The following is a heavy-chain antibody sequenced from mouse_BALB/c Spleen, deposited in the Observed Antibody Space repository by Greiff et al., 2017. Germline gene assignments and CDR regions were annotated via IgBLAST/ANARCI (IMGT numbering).Heavy chain of an antibody. Sequence: VKVVESGPGLVAPSQSLSITCTVSGFSLTGYGVNWVRQPPGKGLEWLGMIWGDGSTDYNSALKSRLSISKDNSKSQVFLKMNSLQTDDTARYYCARDAYYGSRYYAMDDWGQGTSVTVSS. J-gene: IGHJ4*01. CDR2: IWGDGST. V-gene: IGHV2-6-7*01. CDR3: ARDAYYGSRYYAMDD. CDR1: GFSLTGYG. D-gene: IGHD1-1*01.